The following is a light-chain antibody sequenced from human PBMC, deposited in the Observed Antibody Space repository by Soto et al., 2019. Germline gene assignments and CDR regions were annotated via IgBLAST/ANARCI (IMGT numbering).Light chain of an antibody. V-gene: IGLV1-47*01. CDR1: NSNIGSNY. J-gene: IGLJ2*01. CDR3: SSWADILGGPV. CDR2: RNS. Sequence: QSVLTQAPSASGTPGQRVTISCSGNNSNIGSNYVYWYQQSPGTAPKLLIYRNSQRPSGVPDRVSGSKSGTSASLAISGLRSEDEADYHCSSWADILGGPVFGGGTKLTVL.